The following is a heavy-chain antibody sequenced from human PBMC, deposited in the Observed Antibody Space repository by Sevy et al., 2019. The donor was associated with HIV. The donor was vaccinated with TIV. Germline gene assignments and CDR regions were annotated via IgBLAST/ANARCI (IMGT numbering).Heavy chain of an antibody. CDR2: IYYSGST. J-gene: IGHJ4*02. CDR1: GGSVSSGSYY. CDR3: ARGRRIAAAGIFDY. V-gene: IGHV4-61*01. D-gene: IGHD6-13*01. Sequence: SETLSLTCSVSGGSVSSGSYYWNWIRQSPGKGLEWFGDIYYSGSTKYSPSLKSRVTMSVDTSKNQFFLKLTSVTAADTAVYYCARGRRIAAAGIFDYWGQGTLVTVSS.